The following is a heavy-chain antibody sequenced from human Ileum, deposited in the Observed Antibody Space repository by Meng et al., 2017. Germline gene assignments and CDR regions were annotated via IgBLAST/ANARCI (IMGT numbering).Heavy chain of an antibody. J-gene: IGHJ4*02. Sequence: QVQLAGPGPGPVGPSGTLSLTCGVAGDSISSSNWWNWVRQPPGKGLEWIGEIFHTGSTNYNPSLKSRVTISADKSKNQFSLNLSSVTAADTAVYYCATNKNKKIDYWGQGTLVTVSS. V-gene: IGHV4-4*02. CDR1: GDSISSSNW. D-gene: IGHD2/OR15-2a*01. CDR2: IFHTGST. CDR3: ATNKNKKIDY.